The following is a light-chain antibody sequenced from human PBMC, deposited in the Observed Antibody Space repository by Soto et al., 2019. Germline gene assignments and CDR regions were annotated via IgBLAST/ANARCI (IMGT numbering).Light chain of an antibody. J-gene: IGLJ2*01. V-gene: IGLV1-44*01. CDR2: GKN. CDR1: SSNIGNNI. Sequence: QSVLTQPPSVSGTPGQRVTISCSGSSSNIGNNIVNWYTQLPGTAPRLLIYGKNQRPSGVPDRFSVSKSATSASLAISGLQSDDETDYYCAAWDDSRNAVVFGGGTKVTVL. CDR3: AAWDDSRNAVV.